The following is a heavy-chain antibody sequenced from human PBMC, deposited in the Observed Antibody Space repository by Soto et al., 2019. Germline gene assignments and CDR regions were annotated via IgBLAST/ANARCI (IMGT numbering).Heavy chain of an antibody. V-gene: IGHV3-30*18. CDR3: AKDQALRVRSLIISSFDS. D-gene: IGHD3-10*01. J-gene: IGHJ4*02. Sequence: QVQLVESGGGVVQSGRSLRLSCAASGFTFSSYGMHWVRQAPGKGLEWVAVILYDGSNKYYGDSVKGRFTISRDNSKNTLYLQIHSLRPQYTAVYYCAKDQALRVRSLIISSFDSWGQGTLVTVSS. CDR2: ILYDGSNK. CDR1: GFTFSSYG.